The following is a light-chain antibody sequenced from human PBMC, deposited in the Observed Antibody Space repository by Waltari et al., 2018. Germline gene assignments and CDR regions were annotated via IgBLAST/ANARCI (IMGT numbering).Light chain of an antibody. CDR3: QQYNTYRYT. CDR2: FAS. V-gene: IGKV1-5*03. CDR1: QTINKW. J-gene: IGKJ2*01. Sequence: DIQMTQSPSTLYASVGDRVTITCRASQTINKWLAWYQQKPGKAPKLLIYFASTLESGFPSRFSGTGSGAEYTLTISSLQPDDFATYYCQQYNTYRYTFGQGTKLEIK.